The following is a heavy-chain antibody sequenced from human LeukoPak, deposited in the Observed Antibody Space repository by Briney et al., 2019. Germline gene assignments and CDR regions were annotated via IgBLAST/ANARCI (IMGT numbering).Heavy chain of an antibody. D-gene: IGHD3-16*02. Sequence: ASVKVSCKASGGTFSSYAISWVRQAPGQGLEWMGGIIPIFGTANYAQKLQGRVTMTTDTSTSTAYMELRSLRSDDTAVYYCARELLRLGELSLYDYWGQGTLVTVSS. CDR3: ARELLRLGELSLYDY. CDR1: GGTFSSYA. J-gene: IGHJ4*02. V-gene: IGHV1-69*05. CDR2: IIPIFGTA.